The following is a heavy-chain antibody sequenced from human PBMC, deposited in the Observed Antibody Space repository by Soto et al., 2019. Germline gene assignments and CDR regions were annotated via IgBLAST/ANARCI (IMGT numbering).Heavy chain of an antibody. D-gene: IGHD1-7*01. CDR3: ARANWNYAGHYHGMDV. CDR1: GFTVSSNY. V-gene: IGHV3-53*01. CDR2: IYSGGST. Sequence: GGSLRLSCAASGFTVSSNYMSWVRQAPGKGLEWVSVIYSGGSTYYADSVKGRFTISRDNSKNTLYLQMNSLRAEDTAVYYCARANWNYAGHYHGMDVWGQGTTVTVSS. J-gene: IGHJ6*02.